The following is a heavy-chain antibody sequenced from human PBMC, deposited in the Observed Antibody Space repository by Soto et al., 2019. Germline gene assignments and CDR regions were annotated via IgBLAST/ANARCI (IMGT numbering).Heavy chain of an antibody. J-gene: IGHJ6*02. CDR3: TKDDGYNDSTYYHYFGMDV. CDR1: GFTFSGYY. D-gene: IGHD5-12*01. Sequence: PGGSLRLSCAASGFTFSGYYMHWVRQAPGKGLEWVAVISYDGSTEYYADSVKGRFTISRDNSANRLFLQMNSLRPEDTAVYYCTKDDGYNDSTYYHYFGMDVWGQGTTVTSP. CDR2: ISYDGSTE. V-gene: IGHV3-30*18.